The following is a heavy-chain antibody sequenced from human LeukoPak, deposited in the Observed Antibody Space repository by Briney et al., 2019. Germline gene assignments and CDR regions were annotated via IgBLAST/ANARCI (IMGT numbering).Heavy chain of an antibody. D-gene: IGHD6-19*01. CDR1: GFTFSSYW. Sequence: GGSLRLSCAASGFTFSSYWMHWVRQAPGKGLVWISRVNPQGSETSYADSVKGRFTISRDNAKDALHLQMDNLRAEDTAVYYCARARRSSTGWFLGYWGQGTLVTVSS. CDR2: VNPQGSET. CDR3: ARARRSSTGWFLGY. J-gene: IGHJ4*02. V-gene: IGHV3-74*01.